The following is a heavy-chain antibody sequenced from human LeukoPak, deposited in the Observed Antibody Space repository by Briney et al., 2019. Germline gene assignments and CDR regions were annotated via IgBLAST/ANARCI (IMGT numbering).Heavy chain of an antibody. Sequence: GRSLRLYCAASGFTFSSYGMHWVRQAPGNGLEWVAVISYDRSNKYYADSVKGRFTTSRDNSKNTLYLQMNSLRAEDTAVYYCAKGGKVVAVPDWFDPWGQGTLVTVSS. D-gene: IGHD2-15*01. V-gene: IGHV3-30*18. CDR3: AKGGKVVAVPDWFDP. J-gene: IGHJ5*02. CDR1: GFTFSSYG. CDR2: ISYDRSNK.